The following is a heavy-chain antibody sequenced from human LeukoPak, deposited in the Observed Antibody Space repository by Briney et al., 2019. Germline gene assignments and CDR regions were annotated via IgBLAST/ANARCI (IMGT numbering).Heavy chain of an antibody. V-gene: IGHV3-23*01. D-gene: IGHD2-15*01. Sequence: GGSLRLSCAASGFSFTNYGMNWVRQAPGKGLEWVSGITGNGATTYYADSVKGRFTISRDNSKNTLYLQMNSLRAEDTAVYYCAKDSSLLPGDYWGQGTLVTVSS. CDR2: ITGNGATT. J-gene: IGHJ4*02. CDR1: GFSFTNYG. CDR3: AKDSSLLPGDY.